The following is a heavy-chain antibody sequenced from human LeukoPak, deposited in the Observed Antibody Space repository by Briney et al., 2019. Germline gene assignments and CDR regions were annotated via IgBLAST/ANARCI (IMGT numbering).Heavy chain of an antibody. V-gene: IGHV3-23*01. Sequence: GGSLRLSCAASGFTFSSYVMSWVRQAPGKGPEWVSAITGSGGTTYYADSVKGRSTISRDNSKNTLYLQVNSLRAEDTAVYYCATMNGYFQYWGQGTLVTVSS. CDR1: GFTFSSYV. CDR3: ATMNGYFQY. CDR2: ITGSGGTT. J-gene: IGHJ1*01. D-gene: IGHD3-22*01.